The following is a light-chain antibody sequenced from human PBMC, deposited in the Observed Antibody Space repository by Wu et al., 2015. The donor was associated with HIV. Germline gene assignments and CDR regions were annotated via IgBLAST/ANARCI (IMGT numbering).Light chain of an antibody. V-gene: IGKV1-5*03. Sequence: DIQMTQSPSTLSASVGDTVTITCRASQSISDFLAWYQQKPGKAPNLLTYRTSTLQTGVPLRFSGSGSGTEFTLTINSLQPDDSATYYCKQYYTYPYIFGQGTKLEIK. J-gene: IGKJ2*01. CDR3: KQYYTYPYI. CDR1: QSISDF. CDR2: RTS.